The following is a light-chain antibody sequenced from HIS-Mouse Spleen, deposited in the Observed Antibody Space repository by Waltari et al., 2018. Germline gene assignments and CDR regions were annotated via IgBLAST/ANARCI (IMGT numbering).Light chain of an antibody. V-gene: IGLV2-14*01. CDR1: TSAVGVYHY. Sequence: QSALTQPASVSGSPGQSLTISCTGTTSAVGVYHYVSWYQQHPGKAPKLMMYEVSNRPSGVSNRFSGSKSGNTAYLTISGLQAEDEADYYCSSYTSSSSWVFGGGTKLTVL. CDR2: EVS. J-gene: IGLJ3*02. CDR3: SSYTSSSSWV.